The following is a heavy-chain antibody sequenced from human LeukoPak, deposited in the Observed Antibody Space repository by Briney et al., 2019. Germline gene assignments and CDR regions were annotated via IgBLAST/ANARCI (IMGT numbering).Heavy chain of an antibody. CDR1: GGSMISHY. J-gene: IGHJ6*02. CDR3: ARDQLTMVRGVSLPSGMDV. D-gene: IGHD3-10*01. Sequence: PSKTLSLTCTVSGGSMISHYWSWIRQPPGKALEWLGYISHIGSTNYSPSLKSRVTISVDTSKNQFSLRLSSVTAADTAVYYCARDQLTMVRGVSLPSGMDVWGQGTTVTVSS. V-gene: IGHV4-59*11. CDR2: ISHIGST.